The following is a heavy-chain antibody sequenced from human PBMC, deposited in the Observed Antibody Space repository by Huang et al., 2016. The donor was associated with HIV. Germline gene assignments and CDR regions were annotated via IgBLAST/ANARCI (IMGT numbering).Heavy chain of an antibody. CDR1: GFTFSGYG. V-gene: IGHV3-30*18. CDR2: ITFDGKNT. D-gene: IGHD1-1*01. Sequence: QVHLVESGGGVVQPGRSLRLSCAASGFTFSGYGMHWFRQAPGKGLELVAVITFDGKNTYYADSVRGRFTVSRDNYQNTVSLQMNTLRAEDTAVYYCAKDNDLYYFDYWGQGTLVTVSS. CDR3: AKDNDLYYFDY. J-gene: IGHJ4*02.